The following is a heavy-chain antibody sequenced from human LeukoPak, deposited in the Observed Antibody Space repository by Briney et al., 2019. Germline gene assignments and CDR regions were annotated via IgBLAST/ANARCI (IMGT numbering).Heavy chain of an antibody. V-gene: IGHV3-30*02. Sequence: GGSLRLSCAASGFTFSSDGMQWVRQAPGKGLEWVAFIRYDGSNKYYADSVKGRFTISRDNSKNTLYLQMNSLRAEDTAVYYCAKEMYYYDSSGYYPDYWGQGTLVTVSS. CDR2: IRYDGSNK. CDR1: GFTFSSDG. D-gene: IGHD3-22*01. CDR3: AKEMYYYDSSGYYPDY. J-gene: IGHJ4*02.